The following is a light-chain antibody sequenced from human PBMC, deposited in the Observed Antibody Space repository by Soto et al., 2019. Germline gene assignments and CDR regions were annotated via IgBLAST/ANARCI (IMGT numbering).Light chain of an antibody. CDR2: KIS. V-gene: IGKV2-24*01. CDR1: QSXXXXXXXXY. J-gene: IGKJ1*01. CDR3: XXGTXSPXT. Sequence: DIVMTQTPLSSPVALGQPASISCTSXQSXXXXXXXXYLSWLHQRPGQPPRLLIYKISDRVSGVPDRFSGSGTGTXFTLTISXVXAXXXXXXXXXXGTXSPXTFGQGTKVEIK.